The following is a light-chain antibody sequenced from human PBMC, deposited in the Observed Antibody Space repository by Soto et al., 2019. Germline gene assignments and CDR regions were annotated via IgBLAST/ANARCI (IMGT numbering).Light chain of an antibody. CDR1: SSDIGAYNL. CDR2: DVN. Sequence: QSALTQPASVSGSPGQSITISCTGTSSDIGAYNLVSWYQQHPGKAPKLMLYDVNIRPSGVSNRFSGSKSGNTASLTISGLQAEDEADYYCTSWTTSTTMIFGGGTNVTVL. V-gene: IGLV2-14*03. CDR3: TSWTTSTTMI. J-gene: IGLJ2*01.